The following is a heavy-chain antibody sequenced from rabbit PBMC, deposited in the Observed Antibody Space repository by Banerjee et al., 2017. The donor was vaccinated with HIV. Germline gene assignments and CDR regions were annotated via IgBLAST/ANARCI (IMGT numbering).Heavy chain of an antibody. CDR2: IAGSSSGFT. V-gene: IGHV1S45*01. J-gene: IGHJ4*01. D-gene: IGHD4-1*01. CDR3: ARDLAGVIGWNFGW. CDR1: GFSFSTSDY. Sequence: QEQLVESGGDLVKPGASPTLTCTASGFSFSTSDYMCWVRQAPGKGLEWISCIAGSSSGFTYSATWAKGRFTCSKTSSTTVTLQMTSLTVADTATYFCARDLAGVIGWNFGWWGQGTLVTVS.